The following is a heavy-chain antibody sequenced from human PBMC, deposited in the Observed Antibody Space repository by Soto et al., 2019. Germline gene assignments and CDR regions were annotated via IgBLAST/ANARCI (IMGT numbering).Heavy chain of an antibody. J-gene: IGHJ4*02. Sequence: SETLSLTCTVSGGSISSSSYYWGWIRQPPGKGLEWIGSIYYSGSTYYNPSLKSRVTISVDTSKNQFSLKLSSVTAADTAVYYCVMATMGTDFDYWGQGTLVTVSS. V-gene: IGHV4-39*01. CDR1: GGSISSSSYY. CDR2: IYYSGST. D-gene: IGHD5-12*01. CDR3: VMATMGTDFDY.